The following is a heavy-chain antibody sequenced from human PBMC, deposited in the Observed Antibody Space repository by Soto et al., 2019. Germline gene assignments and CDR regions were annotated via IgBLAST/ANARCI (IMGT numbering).Heavy chain of an antibody. Sequence: ESGPTLVNPTETLTLTCTVSGFSLSNARMGVSWIRQPPGKALEWLAHIFSNDEKPYSTSLKSRLTISKDTSKSQVVLTMTNMDPADTATYYCARLKGYRGFYVMDVWGQGTTVTVSS. CDR3: ARLKGYRGFYVMDV. CDR2: IFSNDEK. CDR1: GFSLSNARMG. J-gene: IGHJ6*02. V-gene: IGHV2-26*01. D-gene: IGHD5-12*01.